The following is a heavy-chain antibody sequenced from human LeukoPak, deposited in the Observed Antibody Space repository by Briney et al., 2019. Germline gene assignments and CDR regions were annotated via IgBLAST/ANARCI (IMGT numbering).Heavy chain of an antibody. V-gene: IGHV3-23*01. CDR1: GFTFSSYA. J-gene: IGHJ4*02. CDR2: ISGSGGST. D-gene: IGHD6-13*01. CDR3: VKDQYSSSWTSFDY. Sequence: GSLRLSCAASGFTFSSYAMSWVRQAPGKGREWVSAISGSGGSTYYADSAKGRFTISRDNSKNTLNLRMNSLRAEDTAVYYCVKDQYSSSWTSFDYWGQGTLVTVSS.